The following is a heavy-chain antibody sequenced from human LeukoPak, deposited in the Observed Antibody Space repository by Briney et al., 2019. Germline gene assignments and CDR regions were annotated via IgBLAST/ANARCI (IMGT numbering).Heavy chain of an antibody. V-gene: IGHV4-34*01. CDR1: GGSFSGYY. CDR2: INHSGST. J-gene: IGHJ4*02. D-gene: IGHD3-9*01. CDR3: ARAPNFYDILTTYSIRGKYFDY. Sequence: KTSETLSLTCAVYGGSFSGYYWSWIRQSPGKGLEWIGEINHSGSTNYNPSLKSRVTISVDTSKNQFSLKLRSVTAADTAVYYCARAPNFYDILTTYSIRGKYFDYWGQGTLVTVSS.